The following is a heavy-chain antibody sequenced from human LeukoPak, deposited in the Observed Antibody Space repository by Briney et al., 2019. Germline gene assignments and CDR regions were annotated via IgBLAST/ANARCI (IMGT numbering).Heavy chain of an antibody. CDR3: ARHIAAAGNYYYYYMDV. V-gene: IGHV4-4*07. D-gene: IGHD6-13*01. Sequence: SETLSLTCTVSGGSISSYYWSWIRQPAGQGLEWIGRIYTSGSTNYNPSLKSRVTMSLDTSKNQFSLKLSSVTAADTAVYYCARHIAAAGNYYYYYMDVWGKGTTVTVSS. CDR2: IYTSGST. CDR1: GGSISSYY. J-gene: IGHJ6*03.